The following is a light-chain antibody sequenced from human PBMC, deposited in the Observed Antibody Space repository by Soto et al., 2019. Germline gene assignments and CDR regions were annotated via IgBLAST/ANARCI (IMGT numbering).Light chain of an antibody. Sequence: DIQMTQSPSSLSASVGDRVTMTCRASQGISNYLAWYQQKPGKVPKLLIDAASTLQSGVPSRFSGSGSGTDFTLTISSLQPEDVATYFCQKYNSSPRTFGQGTNVEIK. CDR3: QKYNSSPRT. V-gene: IGKV1-27*01. J-gene: IGKJ1*01. CDR2: AAS. CDR1: QGISNY.